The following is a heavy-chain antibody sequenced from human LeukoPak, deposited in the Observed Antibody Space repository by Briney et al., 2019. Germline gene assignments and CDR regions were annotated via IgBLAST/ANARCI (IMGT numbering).Heavy chain of an antibody. CDR1: GGSISSYY. Sequence: SETLSLTCTVSGGSISSYYWSWIRQPPGKGLEWIGYIYYSGSTYYNPSLKSRVTISVDTSKNQFSLKLSSVTAADTAVYYCARDSGSGSYSGDWGQGTLVTVSS. D-gene: IGHD3-10*01. CDR2: IYYSGST. CDR3: ARDSGSGSYSGD. J-gene: IGHJ4*02. V-gene: IGHV4-59*12.